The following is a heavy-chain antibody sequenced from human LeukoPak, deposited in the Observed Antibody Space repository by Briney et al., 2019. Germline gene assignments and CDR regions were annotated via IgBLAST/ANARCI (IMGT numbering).Heavy chain of an antibody. J-gene: IGHJ4*02. CDR1: GGFISSSSYY. Sequence: SETLSLTCTVSGGFISSSSYYWGWIRQPPGKGLEWIGSIYYSGTTYYSPSLKSRVTISVDTSKNHFSLKPSSVTAADTAVYYCARRLGAPQKYFDYWGQGTLVTVSS. D-gene: IGHD4/OR15-4a*01. CDR3: ARRLGAPQKYFDY. V-gene: IGHV4-39*02. CDR2: IYYSGTT.